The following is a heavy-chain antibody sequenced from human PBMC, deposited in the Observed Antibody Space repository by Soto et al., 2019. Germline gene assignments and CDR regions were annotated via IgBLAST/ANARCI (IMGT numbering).Heavy chain of an antibody. V-gene: IGHV4-4*02. CDR2: INHDGST. Sequence: PSETLYLTCTVSGGTISSSNWWSWVRQPPGKGLEWIGEINHDGSTNYNPSLKSRVTISVDTSKNQFSLKLTSVTAADTAVYYCARDKITALLDYWGQGTLVTVSS. D-gene: IGHD3-10*01. CDR3: ARDKITALLDY. CDR1: GGTISSSNW. J-gene: IGHJ4*02.